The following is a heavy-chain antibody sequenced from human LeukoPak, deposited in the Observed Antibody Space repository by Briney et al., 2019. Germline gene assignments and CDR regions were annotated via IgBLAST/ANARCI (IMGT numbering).Heavy chain of an antibody. CDR2: ISGSGGST. V-gene: IGHV3-23*01. Sequence: GGSLRLSCAASGFTFSTYEMNWVRQAPGKGLEWVSAISGSGGSTYYADSVKGRFTISRDNSKNTLYLQMNSLRAEDTAVYYCAKDTPYSSGWYGTEFDYWGQGTLVTVSS. D-gene: IGHD6-19*01. CDR1: GFTFSTYE. CDR3: AKDTPYSSGWYGTEFDY. J-gene: IGHJ4*02.